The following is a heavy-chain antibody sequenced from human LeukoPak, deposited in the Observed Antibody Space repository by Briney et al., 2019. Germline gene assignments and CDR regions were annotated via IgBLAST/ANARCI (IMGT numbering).Heavy chain of an antibody. CDR3: ARGEVLPPSYGMDV. CDR2: IYYSGST. V-gene: IGHV4-39*01. Sequence: SETLSLTCTVSGGSISSSSYYWGWIRQPPGKGLEWIGSIYYSGSTYYNPSLKSRVTISVDTSKNQFSLKLSSVTAADTAVYYCARGEVLPPSYGMDVWGQGTTVTVSS. D-gene: IGHD4/OR15-4a*01. CDR1: GGSISSSSYY. J-gene: IGHJ6*02.